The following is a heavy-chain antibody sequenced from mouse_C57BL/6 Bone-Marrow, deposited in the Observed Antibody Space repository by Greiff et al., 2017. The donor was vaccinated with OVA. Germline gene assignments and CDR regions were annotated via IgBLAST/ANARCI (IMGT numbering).Heavy chain of an antibody. Sequence: VKLQQPGAELVRPGSSVKLSCKASGYTFTSYWMDWVKQRPGQGLEWIGNIYPSDSETHYNQKFKDKATLTVDKSSSTAYMQLSSLTSEDSAVYYWARGKITTVVDYAMDYWGQGTSVTVSS. CDR3: ARGKITTVVDYAMDY. D-gene: IGHD1-1*01. V-gene: IGHV1-61*01. CDR2: IYPSDSET. J-gene: IGHJ4*01. CDR1: GYTFTSYW.